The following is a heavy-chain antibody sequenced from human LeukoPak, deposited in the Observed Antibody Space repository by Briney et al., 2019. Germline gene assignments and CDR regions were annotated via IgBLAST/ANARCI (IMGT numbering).Heavy chain of an antibody. CDR3: VRDPDALDF. J-gene: IGHJ4*02. CDR2: IRSSGSPR. Sequence: GGSLRLSCKASGFIFSTYSMNWVRRAPGRRLEWVSYIRSSGSPRYYADSVKGRFTISRDDAKSSLYLQMDNLRDEDTAVYYCVRDPDALDFWGQGTLVTVSP. V-gene: IGHV3-48*02. CDR1: GFIFSTYS.